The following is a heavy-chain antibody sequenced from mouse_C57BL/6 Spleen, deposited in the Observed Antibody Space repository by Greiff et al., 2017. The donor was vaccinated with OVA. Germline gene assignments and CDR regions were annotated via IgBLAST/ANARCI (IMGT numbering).Heavy chain of an antibody. CDR1: GFTFSNYW. Sequence: EVKVEESGGGLVQPGGSMKLSCVASGFTFSNYWMNWVRQSPEKGLEWVAQIRLKSDNYATHYAESVKGRFTISRDDSKSSVYLQMNNLRAEDTGIYYCTGGLGELFAYWGQGTLVTVSA. D-gene: IGHD3-1*01. J-gene: IGHJ3*01. CDR3: TGGLGELFAY. CDR2: IRLKSDNYAT. V-gene: IGHV6-3*01.